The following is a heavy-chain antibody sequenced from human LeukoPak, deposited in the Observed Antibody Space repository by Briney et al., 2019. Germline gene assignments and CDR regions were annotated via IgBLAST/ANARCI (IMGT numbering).Heavy chain of an antibody. CDR1: GFTFSSYS. D-gene: IGHD6-6*01. V-gene: IGHV3-48*01. J-gene: IGHJ5*02. CDR3: ARDLGAARHNWIDP. Sequence: GGSLRLSCAASGFTFSSYSMNWVRQAPGKGLEWVSYISSSSSTIYYADSVKGRFTISRDNAKNSLYLQMNSLRAEDTAVYYCARDLGAARHNWIDPWGQGTLVTVSS. CDR2: ISSSSSTI.